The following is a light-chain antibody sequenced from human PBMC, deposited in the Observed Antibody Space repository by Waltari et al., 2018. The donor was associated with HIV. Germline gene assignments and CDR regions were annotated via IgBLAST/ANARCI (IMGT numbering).Light chain of an antibody. Sequence: EIVMTQSPATLSVSPGERATLSCRASQSVRSNLAWYQQKPGQAPRLLIYGASTRATGIPLRFSGSGSGTDFSLTINSLQSEDFAIYYCQQYNNWPPYTFGQGTKLEIK. CDR2: GAS. J-gene: IGKJ2*01. CDR1: QSVRSN. V-gene: IGKV3-15*01. CDR3: QQYNNWPPYT.